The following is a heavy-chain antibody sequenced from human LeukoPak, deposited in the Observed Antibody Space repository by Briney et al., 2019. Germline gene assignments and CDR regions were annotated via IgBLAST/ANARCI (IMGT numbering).Heavy chain of an antibody. D-gene: IGHD2-21*02. CDR2: IHYSGST. J-gene: IGHJ4*02. Sequence: PSETLSLTCTVSGGSISSYHWSWLRQPPGKGLEWIGYIHYSGSTNYNPSLKSRVTTSVDMSKNQFSLKLSSVTAADTAVYYCASMSLGDWSTFDYWGQGTLGTVSS. V-gene: IGHV4-59*08. CDR3: ASMSLGDWSTFDY. CDR1: GGSISSYH.